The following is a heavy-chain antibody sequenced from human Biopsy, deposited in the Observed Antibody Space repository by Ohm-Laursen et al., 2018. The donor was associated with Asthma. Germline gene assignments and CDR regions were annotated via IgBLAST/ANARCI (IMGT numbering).Heavy chain of an antibody. J-gene: IGHJ4*02. CDR2: IYHLGNA. Sequence: PRTLSLTCDVSGRSISVSNWWSWVRQPPGRWLEWIGQIYHLGNANYNPSLKSRVTMPVDKSKNQFSLKLTSVTAADTAVYFCARRWRSYDSSNYYLDQWGQGTLVTVSS. CDR3: ARRWRSYDSSNYYLDQ. CDR1: GRSISVSNW. D-gene: IGHD3-22*01. V-gene: IGHV4-4*01.